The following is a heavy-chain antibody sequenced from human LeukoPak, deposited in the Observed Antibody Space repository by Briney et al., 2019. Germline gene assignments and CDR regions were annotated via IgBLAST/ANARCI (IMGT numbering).Heavy chain of an antibody. Sequence: SVKVSCKASGGTFSSYAISWVRQAPGQGLEWMGGIIPIFGKANYAQKFQGRVTITADESTSTAYMELSSLRSEDTAVYYCASLMTTVTTVFDYWGQGTLVTVSS. D-gene: IGHD4-17*01. V-gene: IGHV1-69*01. CDR2: IIPIFGKA. J-gene: IGHJ4*02. CDR3: ASLMTTVTTVFDY. CDR1: GGTFSSYA.